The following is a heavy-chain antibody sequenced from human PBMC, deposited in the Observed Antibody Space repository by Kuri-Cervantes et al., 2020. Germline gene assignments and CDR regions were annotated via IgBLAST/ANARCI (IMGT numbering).Heavy chain of an antibody. V-gene: IGHV4-59*12. Sequence: SETLSLTCTVSGGSISSYSWSWIRQPPGKGLEWIGYIYYSGSTYYHPSLKSRVTISVDTSKNQFSPKLSSVTAADTAVYYCARGYGDYWFDPWGQGTLVTVSS. CDR3: ARGYGDYWFDP. J-gene: IGHJ5*02. CDR2: IYYSGST. CDR1: GGSISSYS. D-gene: IGHD4-17*01.